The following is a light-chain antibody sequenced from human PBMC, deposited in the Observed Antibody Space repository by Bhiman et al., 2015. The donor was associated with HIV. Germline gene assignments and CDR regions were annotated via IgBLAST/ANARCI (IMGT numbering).Light chain of an antibody. J-gene: IGLJ2*01. V-gene: IGLV2-8*01. CDR2: EVN. Sequence: QSALTQPPSASGSPGQSVTISCTGTSSDIGDSDSVSWYQQRPGKAPKLMIYEVNKRPSGVPERFSGSKSGNTASLTVSGLQAEDEADYHCSSYAGDNNLVFGGGTKLTVL. CDR1: SSDIGDSDS. CDR3: SSYAGDNNLV.